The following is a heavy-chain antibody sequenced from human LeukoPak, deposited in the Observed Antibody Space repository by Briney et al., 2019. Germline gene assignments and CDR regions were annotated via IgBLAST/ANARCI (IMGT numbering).Heavy chain of an antibody. CDR1: GFTFSSYA. D-gene: IGHD5-24*01. CDR2: FTADSPPT. J-gene: IGHJ4*02. V-gene: IGHV3-23*01. CDR3: AKKRDGTPYNANFDH. Sequence: QPGGSLRLSCAASGFTFSSYAMSWVRQAPGKGLEWVSSFTADSPPTYYAESVKGRFTISRDNSKNTLYLQMNNLRAEDTAVYYCAKKRDGTPYNANFDHWGQGTLVTVSS.